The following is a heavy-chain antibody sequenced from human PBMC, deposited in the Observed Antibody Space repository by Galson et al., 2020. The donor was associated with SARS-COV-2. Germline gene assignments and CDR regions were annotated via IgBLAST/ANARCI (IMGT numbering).Heavy chain of an antibody. CDR2: IFHSGTT. V-gene: IGHV4-4*02. CDR3: ARRDTLSYDFWSGYVSYFDS. CDR1: GGSTSTINW. Sequence: SETLSLTCAVSGGSTSTINWWSWVRQPPGKGLEWIGEIFHSGTTNYNPSFEGRVTISLGRSKSQFSLRLSSVTAADTAIYYCARRDTLSYDFWSGYVSYFDSWGQGTLVTVSS. J-gene: IGHJ4*02. D-gene: IGHD3-3*01.